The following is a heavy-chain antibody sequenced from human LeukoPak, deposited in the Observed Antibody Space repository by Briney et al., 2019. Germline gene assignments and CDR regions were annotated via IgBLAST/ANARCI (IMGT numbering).Heavy chain of an antibody. V-gene: IGHV3-48*04. D-gene: IGHD2-15*01. CDR2: ISSSGSTI. Sequence: GGSLRLSCAASGFTFSTYSMNWVRQAPGKGLEWVSYISSSGSTIYYADSVKGRFTISRDNAQNSLYLQMNSLRAEDTAVYYCARPASTSPLGYWGQGTLVTVSS. J-gene: IGHJ4*02. CDR3: ARPASTSPLGY. CDR1: GFTFSTYS.